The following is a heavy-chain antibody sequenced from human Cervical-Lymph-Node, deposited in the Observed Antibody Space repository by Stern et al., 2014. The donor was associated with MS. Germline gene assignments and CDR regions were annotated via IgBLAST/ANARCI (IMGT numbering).Heavy chain of an antibody. J-gene: IGHJ4*02. Sequence: VQLVESGAEVKKPGASVNVSCKASGYTFSSFAITWVRQAPGQGLEWMGTITVYNGNTNYAQRVQDRVTMTTDTPTNTAYMKVRTLRSDDTAVYYWARGWGDPRHWGQGTLVTVSS. CDR3: ARGWGDPRH. V-gene: IGHV1-18*01. CDR1: GYTFSSFA. D-gene: IGHD3-16*01. CDR2: ITVYNGNT.